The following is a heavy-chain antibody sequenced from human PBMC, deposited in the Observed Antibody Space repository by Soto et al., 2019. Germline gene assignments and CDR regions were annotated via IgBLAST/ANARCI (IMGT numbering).Heavy chain of an antibody. CDR2: TIPIFGTA. CDR1: GGTFSSYA. Sequence: SVKVSCKASGGTFSSYAISWVRQAPGQGLEWMGGTIPIFGTANYAQKFQGRVTITADESTSTAYMELSSLRSEDTAVYYCARVSGDIEATILDYWGQGTLVTVSS. J-gene: IGHJ4*02. V-gene: IGHV1-69*13. D-gene: IGHD5-12*01. CDR3: ARVSGDIEATILDY.